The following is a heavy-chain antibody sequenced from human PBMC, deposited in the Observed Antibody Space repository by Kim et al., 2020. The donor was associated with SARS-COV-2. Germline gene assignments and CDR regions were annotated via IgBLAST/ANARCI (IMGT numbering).Heavy chain of an antibody. CDR2: ISSSSSYI. Sequence: GGSLRLSCAASGFTFSSYSMNWVRQAPGKGLEWVSSISSSSSYIYYAYSVKGRFTISRDNAKNSLYLQMNSLRAEDTAVYYCARGYSYGFEHPDYWGQGNLVTVSS. CDR3: ARGYSYGFEHPDY. V-gene: IGHV3-21*01. J-gene: IGHJ4*02. CDR1: GFTFSSYS. D-gene: IGHD5-18*01.